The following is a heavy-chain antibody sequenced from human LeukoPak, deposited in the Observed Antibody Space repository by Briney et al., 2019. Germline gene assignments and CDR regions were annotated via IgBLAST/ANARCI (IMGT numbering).Heavy chain of an antibody. CDR2: INHSGST. V-gene: IGHV4-34*01. CDR1: GGSFGGYY. D-gene: IGHD5-24*01. J-gene: IGHJ3*02. Sequence: SETLSLTCAVYGGSFGGYYWSWIRQPPGKGLEWIGEINHSGSTNYNPSLKSRVTISVDTSENQFSLKLSSVTAADTAVYYCASGIRMATRAFDIWGQGTMVTVSS. CDR3: ASGIRMATRAFDI.